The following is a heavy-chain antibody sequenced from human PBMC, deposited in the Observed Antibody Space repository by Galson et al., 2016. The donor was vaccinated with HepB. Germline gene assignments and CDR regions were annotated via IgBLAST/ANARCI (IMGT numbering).Heavy chain of an antibody. CDR1: GFSLSTTGVA. Sequence: PALVKPTQTLTLTCTFSGFSLSTTGVAVGWIRQPPGKALEWLALIHWDDDKRYSPFLRSRLTITKDTSKNQVVFKMTNMDTVDTGTYYCVYGFAARGEGGYYFYGMDVWGQGTTVTVSS. D-gene: IGHD3-16*01. CDR2: IHWDDDK. CDR3: VYGFAARGEGGYYFYGMDV. J-gene: IGHJ6*02. V-gene: IGHV2-5*04.